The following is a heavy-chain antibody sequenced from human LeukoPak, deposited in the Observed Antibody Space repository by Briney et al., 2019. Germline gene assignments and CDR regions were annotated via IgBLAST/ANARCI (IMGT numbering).Heavy chain of an antibody. CDR3: AREVSGGYSDY. Sequence: GGSLRLSCAASGFTFSSYAMSWVRQAPGKGLEWVSVIYSGGSTYYADSVKGRFTISRDNSKNTLYLQMNSLRAEDTAVYYCAREVSGGYSDYWGQGTLVTVSS. CDR1: GFTFSSYA. J-gene: IGHJ4*02. V-gene: IGHV3-66*02. CDR2: IYSGGST. D-gene: IGHD5-24*01.